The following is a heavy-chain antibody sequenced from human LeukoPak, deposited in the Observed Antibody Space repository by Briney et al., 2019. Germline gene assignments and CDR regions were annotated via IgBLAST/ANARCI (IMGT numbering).Heavy chain of an antibody. CDR1: GYSFTSYW. V-gene: IGHV5-51*01. J-gene: IGHJ4*02. D-gene: IGHD5-12*01. CDR3: ARYKMATRKYYFDY. Sequence: GESLQISCKGSGYSFTSYWIGWVRPMPGKGLEWMGIIYPGDSDTRYSPSLQGQVTISADKSISTAYLQWSSLKASDTAMYYCARYKMATRKYYFDYWGQGTLVTVSS. CDR2: IYPGDSDT.